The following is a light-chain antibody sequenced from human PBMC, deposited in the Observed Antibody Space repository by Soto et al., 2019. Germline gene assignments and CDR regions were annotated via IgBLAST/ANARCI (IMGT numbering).Light chain of an antibody. CDR1: QSIRSW. CDR2: KAS. V-gene: IGKV1-5*03. CDR3: QQYHSYPIS. J-gene: IGKJ5*01. Sequence: DIQMTQSPSTLSASVGDRVTITCRASQSIRSWLAWYQQKPGKAPKLLIYKASSLESGVPSRFSGSGSGTEFTLTISSLQPDDFATYYCQQYHSYPISCGQGTRLEIK.